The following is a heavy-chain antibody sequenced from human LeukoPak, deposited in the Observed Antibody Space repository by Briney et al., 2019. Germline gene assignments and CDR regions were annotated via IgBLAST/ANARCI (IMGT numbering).Heavy chain of an antibody. Sequence: GGSLRLSCAASGFTFSSYSMNWVRQAPGKGLEWVSYISSSSSTIYYADSVKGRFTISRDNAKNSLYLQMNSLRDEDTAVYYCARSPLLWFGESREHYWGQGTLVTVSS. D-gene: IGHD3-10*01. J-gene: IGHJ4*02. V-gene: IGHV3-48*02. CDR2: ISSSSSTI. CDR1: GFTFSSYS. CDR3: ARSPLLWFGESREHY.